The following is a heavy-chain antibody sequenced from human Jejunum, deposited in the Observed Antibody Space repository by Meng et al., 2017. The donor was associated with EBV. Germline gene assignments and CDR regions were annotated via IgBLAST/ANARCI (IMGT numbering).Heavy chain of an antibody. Sequence: EPRPGMVEPFVSLSITCAVCGGSLSRSNWWSWVRQPPGKGPEWIGEIFHIGTTNYNPTLKSRVTMSVDKSKTHFSLKLTSVTAADTAVYYCARDGGPSGSYAYWFDPWGQGTLVTVSS. CDR1: GGSLSRSNW. CDR2: IFHIGTT. J-gene: IGHJ5*02. D-gene: IGHD1-26*01. CDR3: ARDGGPSGSYAYWFDP. V-gene: IGHV4-4*02.